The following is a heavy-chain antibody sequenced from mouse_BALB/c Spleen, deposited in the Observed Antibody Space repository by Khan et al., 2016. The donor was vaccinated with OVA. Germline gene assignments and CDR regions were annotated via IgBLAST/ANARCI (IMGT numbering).Heavy chain of an antibody. Sequence: QVQLQQSGPGLVAPSQTLSITCTVSGFSLTGYSVNWVRQPPGKGLEWLGMIWGDGRTDYNSGLKSRLSISKDNSKSQVFLKMNSLQTDDTARYYCASAYYYGRALDYWGQGTSVTVSS. CDR2: IWGDGRT. D-gene: IGHD1-1*01. V-gene: IGHV2-6-7*01. CDR3: ASAYYYGRALDY. CDR1: GFSLTGYS. J-gene: IGHJ4*01.